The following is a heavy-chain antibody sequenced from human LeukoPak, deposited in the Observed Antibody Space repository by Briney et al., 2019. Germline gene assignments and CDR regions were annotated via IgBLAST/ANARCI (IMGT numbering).Heavy chain of an antibody. CDR3: ARDWGSERDLLTVYYIY. J-gene: IGHJ4*02. D-gene: IGHD3-9*01. CDR2: INPSGGST. V-gene: IGHV1-46*01. Sequence: ASVKVSCKTSGYTFTSYYMHWVRQAPGQGLDRMGIINPSGGSTSYAQKFQGRVTMTRDTSTSTVYMELSSLRSEDTAVYYCARDWGSERDLLTVYYIYWGQGTLVTVSS. CDR1: GYTFTSYY.